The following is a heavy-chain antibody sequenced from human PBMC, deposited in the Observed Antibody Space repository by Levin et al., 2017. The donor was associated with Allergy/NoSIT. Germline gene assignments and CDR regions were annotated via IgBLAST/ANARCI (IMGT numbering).Heavy chain of an antibody. V-gene: IGHV3-30-3*01. CDR3: ARGIITVLFDY. CDR2: ISYDGSNK. J-gene: IGHJ4*02. Sequence: SCAASGFTFSSYAMHWVRQAPGKGLEWVAVISYDGSNKYYADSVKGRFTISRDNSKNTLYLQMNSLRAEDTAVYYCARGIITVLFDYWGQGTLVTVSS. CDR1: GFTFSSYA. D-gene: IGHD2-15*01.